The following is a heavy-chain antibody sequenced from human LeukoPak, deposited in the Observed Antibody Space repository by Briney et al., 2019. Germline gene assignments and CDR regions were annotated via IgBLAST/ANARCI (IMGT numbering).Heavy chain of an antibody. D-gene: IGHD3-22*01. Sequence: GASVKVSCXASGYTFTSYGISWVRLAPGQGLEWMGWISAYNGNTNYAQKLQGGVTMTTDTSTSTAYMELRSLRSDDTAVYYCARPYYDSSAPPYDYWGQGTLVTVSS. V-gene: IGHV1-18*01. CDR1: GYTFTSYG. CDR2: ISAYNGNT. CDR3: ARPYYDSSAPPYDY. J-gene: IGHJ4*02.